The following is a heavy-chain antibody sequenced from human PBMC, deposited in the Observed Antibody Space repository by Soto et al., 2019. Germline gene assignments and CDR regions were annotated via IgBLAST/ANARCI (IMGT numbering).Heavy chain of an antibody. CDR1: GYTFTSYA. V-gene: IGHV1-3*01. CDR2: INAGNGNT. CDR3: ARDGRQVTIFVV. J-gene: IGHJ4*02. Sequence: GASVKVSCKASGYTFTSYAMHWVRQAPGQRLEWMGWINAGNGNTKYSQKFQGRVTITRDTSASTAYMELSSLRSEDTAVYYCARDGRQVTIFVVWGQGTLVTVSS. D-gene: IGHD3-3*01.